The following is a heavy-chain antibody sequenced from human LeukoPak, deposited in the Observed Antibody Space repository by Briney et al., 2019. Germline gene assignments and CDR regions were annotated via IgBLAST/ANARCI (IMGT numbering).Heavy chain of an antibody. J-gene: IGHJ4*02. CDR1: GYTFTGYY. CDR3: ARDQEGFDY. CDR2: INPNSGGT. V-gene: IGHV1-2*04. Sequence: ASVKVSCKASGYTFTGYYMHWVRQAPGQGLEWMGWINPNSGGTNYAQKFQGWVTMTRDTSTSTVHMELSGLRSEDTAVYYCARDQEGFDYWGQGTLVTVSS.